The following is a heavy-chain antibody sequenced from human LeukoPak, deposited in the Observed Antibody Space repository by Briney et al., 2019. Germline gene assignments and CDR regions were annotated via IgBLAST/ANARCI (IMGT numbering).Heavy chain of an antibody. V-gene: IGHV4-59*01. CDR3: ARVRGSSTKNYYFDY. J-gene: IGHJ4*02. D-gene: IGHD2-2*01. CDR2: IYYTGST. Sequence: SETLSLTCTVSGDSISSDYWSWLRQPPGKGLEWIGYIYYTGSTNYNPSLKSRVTISVDTSKNQFSLTLSSVTAADTAVYYCARVRGSSTKNYYFDYWGQGTLVTVSS. CDR1: GDSISSDY.